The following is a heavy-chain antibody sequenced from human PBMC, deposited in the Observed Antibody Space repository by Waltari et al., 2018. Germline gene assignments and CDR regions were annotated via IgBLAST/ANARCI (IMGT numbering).Heavy chain of an antibody. D-gene: IGHD3-10*01. CDR3: TRPILLWFRELSPIDY. V-gene: IGHV3-49*03. Sequence: EVQLVESGGGLVQPGRSLRLSCTASGFTFGDYAMSWLRQAPGKGLDWVGFIRSKAYGGTTEYAASVKGRFTISRDDSKSIAYLQMNSLKTEDTAVYYCTRPILLWFRELSPIDYWGQGTLVTVSS. CDR2: IRSKAYGGTT. J-gene: IGHJ4*02. CDR1: GFTFGDYA.